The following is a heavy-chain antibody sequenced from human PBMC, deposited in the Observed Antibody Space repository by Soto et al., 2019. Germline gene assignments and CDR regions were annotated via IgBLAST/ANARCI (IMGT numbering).Heavy chain of an antibody. CDR3: ARDGSGDRHAFDI. Sequence: PGGSLRLSCASSGFTFSSYGMRWVRQAPGKGLEWVAVIWYDGSNKYYADSVKGRFTISRDNSKNTLYLQMNSLRVEDTAVYYCARDGSGDRHAFDIWGQGTMVTVSS. CDR2: IWYDGSNK. CDR1: GFTFSSYG. D-gene: IGHD3-10*01. V-gene: IGHV3-33*01. J-gene: IGHJ3*02.